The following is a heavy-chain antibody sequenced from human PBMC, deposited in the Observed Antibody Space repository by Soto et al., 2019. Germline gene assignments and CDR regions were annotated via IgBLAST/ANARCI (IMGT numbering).Heavy chain of an antibody. CDR3: ARGWGSGVFDY. D-gene: IGHD6-19*01. CDR1: GVSFSGYY. Sequence: QVQLQQWGAGLLKPSETLSLTCAVFGVSFSGYYWNWIRQPPGKGLEWIGEINHSGSTNYNPSLKSRVTISVDTPKNQFSLKLSSVTAADTAVYYCARGWGSGVFDYWGQGTLVTVSS. CDR2: INHSGST. V-gene: IGHV4-34*01. J-gene: IGHJ4*02.